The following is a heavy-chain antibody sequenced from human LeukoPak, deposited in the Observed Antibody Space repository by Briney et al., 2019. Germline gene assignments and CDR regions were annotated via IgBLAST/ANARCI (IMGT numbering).Heavy chain of an antibody. D-gene: IGHD3-22*01. Sequence: GGSLRLSCAASGFTFSSYWMSWVRQAPGKGLEWVSSISSSSSYIYYADSVKGRFTISRDNAKNSLYLQMNSLRAEDTAVYYCARAFSPPYYSDSSGLADYWGQGTLVTVSS. J-gene: IGHJ4*02. CDR1: GFTFSSYW. CDR2: ISSSSSYI. CDR3: ARAFSPPYYSDSSGLADY. V-gene: IGHV3-21*01.